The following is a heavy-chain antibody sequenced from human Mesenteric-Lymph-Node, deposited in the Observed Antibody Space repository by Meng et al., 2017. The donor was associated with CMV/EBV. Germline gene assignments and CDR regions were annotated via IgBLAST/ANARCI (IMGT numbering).Heavy chain of an antibody. D-gene: IGHD6-13*01. CDR2: ISIRSDYI. V-gene: IGHV3-21*04. CDR3: ASPGLAAARYYFDY. J-gene: IGHJ4*02. CDR1: GFTFSSYS. Sequence: GESLKISCAASGFTFSSYSMNWVRQAPGKGLEWVSSISIRSDYIYYADSVKGRFTISRDNAKNSLYLQMNSLRAEDTAVYYCASPGLAAARYYFDYWGQGTLVTVSS.